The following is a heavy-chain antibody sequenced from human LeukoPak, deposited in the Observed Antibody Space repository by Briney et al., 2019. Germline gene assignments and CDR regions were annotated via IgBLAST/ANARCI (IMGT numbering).Heavy chain of an antibody. J-gene: IGHJ6*02. Sequence: PSETLSLTCTVSGGSISSYYWSWIRQPPGKGLEWIGHIYYSGSTNYNPSLKSRVTISVDTSKNQFSLKLSSVTAADTAVYYCARTTLRHLGMDVWGQGTTVTVSS. CDR2: IYYSGST. CDR3: ARTTLRHLGMDV. D-gene: IGHD3-16*01. V-gene: IGHV4-59*12. CDR1: GGSISSYY.